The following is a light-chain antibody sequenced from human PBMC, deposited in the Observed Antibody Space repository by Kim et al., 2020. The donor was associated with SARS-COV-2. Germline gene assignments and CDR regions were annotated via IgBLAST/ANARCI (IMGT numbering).Light chain of an antibody. V-gene: IGLV6-57*01. Sequence: GKTVTISCTRSSGSIASNYVQWYQRRPGSSPTTVIYEDNQRPSGVPDRFSGSIDSSSNSASLTISGLKTEDEADYYCQSYDSSNQVFGGGTQLTVL. J-gene: IGLJ3*02. CDR1: SGSIASNY. CDR2: EDN. CDR3: QSYDSSNQV.